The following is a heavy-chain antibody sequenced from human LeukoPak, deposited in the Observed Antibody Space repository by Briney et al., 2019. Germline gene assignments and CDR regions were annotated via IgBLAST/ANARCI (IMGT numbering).Heavy chain of an antibody. D-gene: IGHD3-22*01. CDR3: ARHSKYYYDSSGSYVGYFQH. CDR2: IYYSGST. CDR1: GGSISVYY. Sequence: PSETLSLTCTVSGGSISVYYWSWIRQPPGKGLEWTWYIYYSGSTNYNPSLKSRVTISVDTSKNQFSLKLSSVTAADTAVYYCARHSKYYYDSSGSYVGYFQHWGQGTLVTVSS. V-gene: IGHV4-59*08. J-gene: IGHJ1*01.